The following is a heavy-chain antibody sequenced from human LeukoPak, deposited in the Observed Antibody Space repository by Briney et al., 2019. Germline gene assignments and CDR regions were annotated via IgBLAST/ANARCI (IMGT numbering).Heavy chain of an antibody. CDR2: IYQSGAT. CDR3: ARTYYFDSGSYYQHRDAFDI. Sequence: SETLSLTCTVSGGSIRSGYYWGWTRQSPGKGLEWIGIIYQSGATLYNPSLKSRVTISMDTSKNQFSLKLSSVTAADTAVYYCARTYYFDSGSYYQHRDAFDIWGQGTMVTVSA. V-gene: IGHV4-38-2*02. J-gene: IGHJ3*02. CDR1: GGSIRSGYY. D-gene: IGHD3-10*01.